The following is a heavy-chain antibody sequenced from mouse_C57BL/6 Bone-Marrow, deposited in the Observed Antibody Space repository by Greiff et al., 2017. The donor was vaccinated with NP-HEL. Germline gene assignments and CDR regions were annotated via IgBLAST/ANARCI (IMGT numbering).Heavy chain of an antibody. Sequence: DVKLVESGGDLVKPGGSLKLSCAASGFTFSSYGMSWVRQTPDKRLEWVATISSGGSYTYYPDSVKGRFTISRDNAKNTLYLQMSSLKSEDTAMYYCARHCGTWYFDVWGTGTTVTVSS. CDR2: ISSGGSYT. V-gene: IGHV5-6*02. CDR3: ARHCGTWYFDV. CDR1: GFTFSSYG. D-gene: IGHD2-1*01. J-gene: IGHJ1*03.